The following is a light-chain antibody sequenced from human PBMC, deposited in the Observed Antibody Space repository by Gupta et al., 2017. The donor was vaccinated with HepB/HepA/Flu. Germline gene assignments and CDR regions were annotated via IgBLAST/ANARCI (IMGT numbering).Light chain of an antibody. J-gene: IGKJ1*01. CDR3: QQSYSTPRP. Sequence: DIQMTQSPSSLSASVGDRVTITCRASQIISSYLNWYQQKPGKAPKVLIYAASSLQSGVPSRFSGSGSGTDFTLTISSLQPEDFATYYCQQSYSTPRPFGHGTKVEIK. CDR2: AAS. V-gene: IGKV1-39*01. CDR1: QIISSY.